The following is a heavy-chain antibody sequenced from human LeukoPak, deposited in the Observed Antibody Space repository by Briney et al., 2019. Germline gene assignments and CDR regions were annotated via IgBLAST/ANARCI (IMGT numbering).Heavy chain of an antibody. D-gene: IGHD3-16*01. CDR1: GFTFSSYS. Sequence: GGSLRLSCAASGFTFSSYSMNWVRQAPGKGLEWVSSISSSSSYIYYADSVKGRFTISRDNAKISLYLQMNSLRAEDTAVYYCARGAGLLQGVIDYWGQGTLVTVSS. J-gene: IGHJ4*02. CDR2: ISSSSSYI. V-gene: IGHV3-21*01. CDR3: ARGAGLLQGVIDY.